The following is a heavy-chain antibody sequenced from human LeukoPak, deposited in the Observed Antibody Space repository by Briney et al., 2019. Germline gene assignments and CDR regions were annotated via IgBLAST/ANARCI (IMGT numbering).Heavy chain of an antibody. D-gene: IGHD1-26*01. CDR3: ARGQGGNYYLNYFDY. J-gene: IGHJ4*02. CDR2: FYYSGST. Sequence: SETLSLTCTVTGGSYTTYYWSWIRQPPGKGLEWIGHFYYSGSTNYNPSLRSRVTISVDTSRNQFSLRLTSVTAADTAVYYCARGQGGNYYLNYFDYWGQGALVTVSS. CDR1: GGSYTTYY. V-gene: IGHV4-59*12.